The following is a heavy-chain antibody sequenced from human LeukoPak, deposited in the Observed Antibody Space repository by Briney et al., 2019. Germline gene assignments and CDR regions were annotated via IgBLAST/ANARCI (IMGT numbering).Heavy chain of an antibody. CDR2: IKSKTDGGTT. Sequence: PGGSLRLSCAASGFIFSQYSMNWVRQAPGKGLEWVGRIKSKTDGGTTDYAAPVKGRFTISRDDSKNTLYLQMNSLKTEDTAVYYCTTEWGIAAAGTYDFDYWGQGTLVTVSS. D-gene: IGHD6-13*01. CDR1: GFIFSQYS. V-gene: IGHV3-15*07. J-gene: IGHJ4*02. CDR3: TTEWGIAAAGTYDFDY.